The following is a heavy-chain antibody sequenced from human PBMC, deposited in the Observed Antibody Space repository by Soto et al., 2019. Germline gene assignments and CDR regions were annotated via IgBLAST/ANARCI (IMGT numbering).Heavy chain of an antibody. V-gene: IGHV4-59*01. Sequence: SETLSLTCTVSGGSISSYYWSWIRQPPGKGLEWIGYIYYSGSTNYNPSLKSRVTISVDTSKNQFSLKLSSVTAADTAVYYCARGSNYYYMDVWGKGTTVTVSS. CDR2: IYYSGST. CDR3: ARGSNYYYMDV. J-gene: IGHJ6*03. CDR1: GGSISSYY.